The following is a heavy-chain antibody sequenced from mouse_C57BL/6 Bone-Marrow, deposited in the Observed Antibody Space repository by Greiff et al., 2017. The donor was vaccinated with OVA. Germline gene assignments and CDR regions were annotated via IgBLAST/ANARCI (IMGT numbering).Heavy chain of an antibody. J-gene: IGHJ1*03. D-gene: IGHD2-4*01. CDR2: MWSGGST. V-gene: IGHV2-4*01. Sequence: QVHVKQSGPGLVQPSQSLSITCTVSGFSLTSYGVHWVRQPPGKGLEWLGVMWSGGSTDYNAAFISRLSISKDNAKSQVFFKMNSLQADDTAIYYCAKPYYDYSHWYFDVWGTGTTVTVSS. CDR1: GFSLTSYG. CDR3: AKPYYDYSHWYFDV.